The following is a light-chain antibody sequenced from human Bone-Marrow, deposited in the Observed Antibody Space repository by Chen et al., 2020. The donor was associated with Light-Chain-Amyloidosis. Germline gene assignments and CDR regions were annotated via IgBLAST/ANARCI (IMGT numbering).Light chain of an antibody. V-gene: IGLV1-40*01. CDR1: SSNIGAGND. CDR3: QTYANDTQV. CDR2: GNT. J-gene: IGLJ1*01. Sequence: QSVLTQPPSVSGAPGQKVTILCTGSSSNIGAGNDVHWYQQLPGTTPKLLIYGNTNRLSGVPSRFSGSKSGTSASLVISGLQPDDEAEYHCQTYANDTQVFGTETKVIVL.